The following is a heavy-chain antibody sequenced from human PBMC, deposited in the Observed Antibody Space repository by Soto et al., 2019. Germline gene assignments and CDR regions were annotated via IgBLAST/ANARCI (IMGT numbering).Heavy chain of an antibody. J-gene: IGHJ6*02. CDR1: GFTFRTYT. CDR3: ARDRGYDAHDYYYNAMDV. Sequence: GGSLRLSCISSGFTFRTYTMNWVRQAPGKGLEWVSGIRGFSPYTFYAESVKGRFTISRDNAKNSLYLQMNSLRAEDTAVYYCARDRGYDAHDYYYNAMDVWGQGTTVSVSS. V-gene: IGHV3-21*01. CDR2: IRGFSPYT. D-gene: IGHD3-10*01.